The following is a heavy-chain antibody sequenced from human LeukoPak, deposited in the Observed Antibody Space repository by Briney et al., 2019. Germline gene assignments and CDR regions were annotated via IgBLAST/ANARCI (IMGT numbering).Heavy chain of an antibody. CDR3: AGDRAPGGYDVYFDY. Sequence: GGSLRLSCAASGFTFNSYAMHWVRQAPGKGLEYVSAISSNGGSTYYANSVKGRFTISRDNSKNTLYLQMGSLRAEDMAVYYCAGDRAPGGYDVYFDYWGQGTLVTVSS. CDR2: ISSNGGST. D-gene: IGHD5-12*01. V-gene: IGHV3-64*01. J-gene: IGHJ4*02. CDR1: GFTFNSYA.